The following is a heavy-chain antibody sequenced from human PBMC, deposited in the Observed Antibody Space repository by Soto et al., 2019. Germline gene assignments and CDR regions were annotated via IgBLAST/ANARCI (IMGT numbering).Heavy chain of an antibody. CDR3: ASHFPPLHSGRHYLDL. V-gene: IGHV4-59*08. CDR2: IYYSGST. CDR1: NDSISPYY. J-gene: IGHJ4*02. Sequence: QVQLQESGPGLVKPSETLSLTCNVSNDSISPYYWSWIRQPPGKGLEWIGFIYYSGSTTYNPSLKSRVTLSVPASKNQFSLTLTSVTAADPARYYCASHFPPLHSGRHYLDLWGQGTLVTVSS. D-gene: IGHD3-10*01.